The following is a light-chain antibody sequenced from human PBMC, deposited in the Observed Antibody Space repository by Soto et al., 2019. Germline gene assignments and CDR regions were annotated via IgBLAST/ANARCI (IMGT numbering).Light chain of an antibody. CDR2: DAS. J-gene: IGKJ1*01. V-gene: IGKV1-9*01. Sequence: DIQLTQSPSFLSASVGDRVIITCRANQDIASYLAWYQQKPGKAPKLLIYDASTLQSGVPSKFSGSGSGTEFTLTISSLQPEAFATYYSQQLNYYPLTFGQGTKVEIK. CDR1: QDIASY. CDR3: QQLNYYPLT.